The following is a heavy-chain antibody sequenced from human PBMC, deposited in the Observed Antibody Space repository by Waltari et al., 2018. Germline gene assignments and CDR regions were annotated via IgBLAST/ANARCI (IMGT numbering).Heavy chain of an antibody. D-gene: IGHD3-3*01. CDR1: GLTFSAYR. J-gene: IGHJ4*02. V-gene: IGHV3-74*01. CDR3: AIQISGVVF. CDR2: SNADGVAT. Sequence: EVQLVESGGGLVQPGGSLRLSWEASGLTFSAYRMNWVRQALGKGLVWVSLSNADGVATLYADSVKGRFTMSRDNAKDTLYLQMNSLRGEDTAVYYCAIQISGVVFWGQGTLVTVSS.